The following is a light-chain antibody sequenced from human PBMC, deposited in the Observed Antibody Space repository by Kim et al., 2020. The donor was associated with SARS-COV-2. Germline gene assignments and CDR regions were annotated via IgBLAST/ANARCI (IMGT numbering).Light chain of an antibody. CDR1: QGINNY. V-gene: IGKV1-27*01. CDR2: AAP. CDR3: QKYNSAPWT. Sequence: DIQMTQSPSSLSASVGDRVTITCRASQGINNYLAWYQQRPGKVPKLLIYAAPTLQSGVPSRFSGSGFGTDFTLTISSLQPEDGATYYCQKYNSAPWTFGRGTKVDIK. J-gene: IGKJ1*01.